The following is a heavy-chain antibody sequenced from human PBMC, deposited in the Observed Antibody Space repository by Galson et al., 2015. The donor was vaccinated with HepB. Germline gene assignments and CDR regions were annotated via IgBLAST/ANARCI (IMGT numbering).Heavy chain of an antibody. CDR2: ISVYNDNT. J-gene: IGHJ4*02. Sequence: SVKVSCKASGYTFTSYGINWVRQAPGQGLEWMGWISVYNDNTNYAQKLQGRVTMTTDTSTGTAYMELRSLRSDDTAVYYCARGHDYGDYTYDYWGQGTLVTVSS. CDR3: ARGHDYGDYTYDY. V-gene: IGHV1-18*01. CDR1: GYTFTSYG. D-gene: IGHD4-17*01.